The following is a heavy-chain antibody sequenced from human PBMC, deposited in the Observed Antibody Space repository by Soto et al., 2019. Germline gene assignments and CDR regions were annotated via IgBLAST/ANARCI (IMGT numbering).Heavy chain of an antibody. D-gene: IGHD3-9*01. J-gene: IGHJ4*02. CDR2: ISYDANNK. V-gene: IGHV3-30*18. Sequence: QVQLVESGGGVVQPGRSLRLSCVASGFTFSAYGMHWVRQAPGKGLEWVAVISYDANNKKYADSVKGRFTISRAYSNNTLYLQMNSLRPEDTAVYYCAKPLGLGYEILAHFDSCGQGALVTVSS. CDR1: GFTFSAYG. CDR3: AKPLGLGYEILAHFDS.